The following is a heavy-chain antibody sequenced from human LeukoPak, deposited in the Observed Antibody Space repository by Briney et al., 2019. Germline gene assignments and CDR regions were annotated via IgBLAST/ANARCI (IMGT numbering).Heavy chain of an antibody. D-gene: IGHD3-22*01. CDR2: IYHSGST. V-gene: IGHV4-30-2*01. CDR1: GDFISSGGFS. CDR3: ARGPYYYDSSGYYAAEYFQH. J-gene: IGHJ1*01. Sequence: SETLSLTCAVSGDFISSGGFSWNWIRQPPGKGLEWIGYIYHSGSTFYNPSLKSRVTISVDRSKNQFSLKLNSATAADTAVYYCARGPYYYDSSGYYAAEYFQHWGQGTLVTVSS.